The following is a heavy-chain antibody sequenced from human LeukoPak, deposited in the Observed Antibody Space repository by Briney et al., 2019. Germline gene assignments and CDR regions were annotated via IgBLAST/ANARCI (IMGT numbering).Heavy chain of an antibody. Sequence: SETLSLTCTVSGGSISSSSYYWGWIRQPPGKGLEWIGSIYYSGSTYYNPSLKSRVTISVDTSKNQFSLKLSSVTAADTAVYYCARHGSRDILTGYYHFLIDYWGQGTLVTVSS. CDR3: ARHGSRDILTGYYHFLIDY. J-gene: IGHJ4*02. D-gene: IGHD3-9*01. CDR1: GGSISSSSYY. CDR2: IYYSGST. V-gene: IGHV4-39*01.